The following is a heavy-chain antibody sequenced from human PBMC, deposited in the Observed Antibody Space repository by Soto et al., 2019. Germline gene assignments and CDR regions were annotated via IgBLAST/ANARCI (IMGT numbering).Heavy chain of an antibody. V-gene: IGHV1-2*02. CDR2: INPNSGGT. CDR1: GYIFTGYY. CDR3: AREVGATENAFDI. Sequence: QVQLVQSGAEVQKPGASVKVSCKASGYIFTGYYMHWVRQAPGQGLEWMGWINPNSGGTNYAQKFRGRVTMTRDTSISTAYMELSRLRSDDTAVYYCAREVGATENAFDIWGQGTMVTVSS. J-gene: IGHJ3*02. D-gene: IGHD1-26*01.